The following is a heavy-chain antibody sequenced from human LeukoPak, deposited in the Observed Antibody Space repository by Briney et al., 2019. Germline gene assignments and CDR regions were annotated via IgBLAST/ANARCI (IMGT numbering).Heavy chain of an antibody. V-gene: IGHV4-59*08. CDR3: ARHLYGSGSYDY. J-gene: IGHJ4*02. D-gene: IGHD3-10*01. CDR2: IYYSGSI. Sequence: SETLSPTRTVSGGSISGYYWSWIRQPPGKGLEWIGYIYYSGSINYNPSLKSRVTISVDTSKNQFSLKLTSVTAADTAVYYCARHLYGSGSYDYWGQGTLVTVSS. CDR1: GGSISGYY.